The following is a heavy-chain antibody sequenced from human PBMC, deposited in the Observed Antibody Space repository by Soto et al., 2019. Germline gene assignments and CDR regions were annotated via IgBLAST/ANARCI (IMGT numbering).Heavy chain of an antibody. CDR1: GYTFWNFG. Sequence: QIQLLQSGAEVKKPGASVKVTCKASGYTFWNFGIRWVRQAPGQGLEWMGWISANNAHANYAQKFQGRPTMTADTSPSTAYMELSSLRSDDTAVYYCARENSSFDYWGQGTLGTVSS. D-gene: IGHD2-15*01. CDR3: ARENSSFDY. J-gene: IGHJ4*02. V-gene: IGHV1-18*01. CDR2: ISANNAHA.